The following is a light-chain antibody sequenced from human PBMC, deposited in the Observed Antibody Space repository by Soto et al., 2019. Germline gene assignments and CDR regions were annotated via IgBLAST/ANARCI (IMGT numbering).Light chain of an antibody. Sequence: QSALTQPPSVSGAPGQRVTISCTGSSSNIGAGYDVHWYQQLPNTAPKLLIYANTNRPSGVPDRFSGSKSGTSASLAITGLQAEDEADYYCLSYDSSLTVGVFGGGTKVTVL. CDR2: ANT. J-gene: IGLJ3*02. V-gene: IGLV1-40*01. CDR1: SSNIGAGYD. CDR3: LSYDSSLTVGV.